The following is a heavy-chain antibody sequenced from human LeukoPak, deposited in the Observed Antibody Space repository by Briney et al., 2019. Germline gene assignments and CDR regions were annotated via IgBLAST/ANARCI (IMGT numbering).Heavy chain of an antibody. CDR1: GYTFTGYY. D-gene: IGHD2-15*01. V-gene: IGHV1-2*02. CDR3: ARAREPRYCSGGSCYSNWFDP. CDR2: INPNSGGT. Sequence: ASVKVSCKASGYTFTGYYMHWVRQAPGQGLEWMGWINPNSGGTNYAQKFQGRVTMTRDTSISTAYMGLSRLRSDDTAVYYCARAREPRYCSGGSCYSNWFDPWGQGTLVTVSS. J-gene: IGHJ5*02.